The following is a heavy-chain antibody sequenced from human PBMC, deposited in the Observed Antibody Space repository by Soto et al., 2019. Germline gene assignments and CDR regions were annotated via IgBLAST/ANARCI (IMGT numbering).Heavy chain of an antibody. D-gene: IGHD5-18*01. J-gene: IGHJ4*02. Sequence: EVQLVECGGGLVQPGGSLRLSCAASGFTFSSYWMHWVRQAPGKGLVWVSRINSDGSSTSYADSVKGRFTISRDNAKNSLYLQMNSLRAEDTAVYYCARLCRGYSYGHFDYWGQGTLVTVSS. CDR1: GFTFSSYW. V-gene: IGHV3-74*01. CDR2: INSDGSST. CDR3: ARLCRGYSYGHFDY.